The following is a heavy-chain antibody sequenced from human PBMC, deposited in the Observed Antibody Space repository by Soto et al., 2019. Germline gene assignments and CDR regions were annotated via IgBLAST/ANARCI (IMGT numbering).Heavy chain of an antibody. D-gene: IGHD3-22*01. Sequence: EVQLVESGGGLVQPGGSLRLSCAASGFTFSSYSMNWVRQAPGKGLEWVSYISSSSSTIYYADSVKGQFTISRDNAKNSLYLHMNSLRAEDTAVYYCARAYYYDSSGYLNWFDPWGQGTLVTVSS. CDR3: ARAYYYDSSGYLNWFDP. CDR2: ISSSSSTI. J-gene: IGHJ5*02. V-gene: IGHV3-48*01. CDR1: GFTFSSYS.